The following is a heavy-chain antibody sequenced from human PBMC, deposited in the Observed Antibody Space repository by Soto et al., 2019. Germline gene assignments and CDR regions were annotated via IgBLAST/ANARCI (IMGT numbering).Heavy chain of an antibody. Sequence: QVQLQESGPGLVKPSETLSLTCSVSGGSISNHYWSWIRQPPGKGLEWIGYIYYNGNTNYNPSLKSRVTMSVDTPRNQISLELTTVTAADTAVYYCPWANWYSEYWGQGTLVTVSS. CDR3: PWANWYSEY. CDR1: GGSISNHY. J-gene: IGHJ4*02. CDR2: IYYNGNT. D-gene: IGHD7-27*01. V-gene: IGHV4-59*11.